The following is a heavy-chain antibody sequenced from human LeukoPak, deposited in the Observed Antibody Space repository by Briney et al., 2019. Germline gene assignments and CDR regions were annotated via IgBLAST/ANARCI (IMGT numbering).Heavy chain of an antibody. D-gene: IGHD5-24*01. CDR2: IYSGGST. Sequence: GGSLRLSCAASGFTVSSNYMSWVRQAPGKGLEWASVIYSGGSTYYADSVKGRFTISRDNSKNTLYLQMNSLRAEDTAVYYCARGDRDGYNYAYWGQGTLVTVSS. J-gene: IGHJ4*02. V-gene: IGHV3-53*01. CDR3: ARGDRDGYNYAY. CDR1: GFTVSSNY.